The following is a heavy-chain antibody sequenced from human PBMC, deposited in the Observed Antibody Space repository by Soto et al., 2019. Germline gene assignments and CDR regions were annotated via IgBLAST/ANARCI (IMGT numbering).Heavy chain of an antibody. CDR3: ARSQGGSSSLDIYYYYYYGMDV. D-gene: IGHD2-15*01. Sequence: QVQLVQSGAEVKKPGSSVKVSCKAPGGTFSTYAISWVRQAPGQGLEWMGGVIPIFGTPQYAQKFQGRVTITADESTSTGYMELRSLRSEDTAVYYCARSQGGSSSLDIYYYYYYGMDVWGQWTTVTVSS. CDR1: GGTFSTYA. J-gene: IGHJ6*02. CDR2: VIPIFGTP. V-gene: IGHV1-69*01.